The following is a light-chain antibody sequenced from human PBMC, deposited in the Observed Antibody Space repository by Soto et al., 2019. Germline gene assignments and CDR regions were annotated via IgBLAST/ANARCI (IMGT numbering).Light chain of an antibody. CDR3: CSHAGDNTYV. J-gene: IGLJ1*01. V-gene: IGLV2-8*01. CDR1: SSDVGGYNY. Sequence: QSALTQPPSASGSPGQSVTISCTGTSSDVGGYNYVSWYQQHPGKAPKLMIYEVTKRPSGVPDRFSGSKSGNTASLTVPGLQAEDEADYFRCSHAGDNTYVFGTGTKVTVL. CDR2: EVT.